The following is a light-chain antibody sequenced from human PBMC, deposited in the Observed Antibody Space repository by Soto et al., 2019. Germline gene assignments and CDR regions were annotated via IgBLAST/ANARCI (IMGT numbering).Light chain of an antibody. CDR1: SSDVGGYNY. Sequence: QSALTQPASVSGSPGQSITISCTGTSSDVGGYNYVSWYQQHPGKAPKLMIYEVSNRPSGVSNRFSGSKSGNTASLTISGLQAEDEADYYCSSYTSSLRVVGTGTKVTVL. J-gene: IGLJ1*01. V-gene: IGLV2-14*01. CDR3: SSYTSSLRV. CDR2: EVS.